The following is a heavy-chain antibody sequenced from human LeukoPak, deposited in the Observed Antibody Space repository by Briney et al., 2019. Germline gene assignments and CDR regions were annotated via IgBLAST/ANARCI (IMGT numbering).Heavy chain of an antibody. CDR3: ARGDIVVVVAATVFDY. CDR2: ISSSGSTI. D-gene: IGHD2-15*01. V-gene: IGHV3-11*01. CDR1: GFTFSDYY. J-gene: IGHJ4*02. Sequence: PGGSLRLSCAASGFTFSDYYMSWIRQAPGKGLEWVSYISSSGSTIYYADSVKGRFTISRDNAKNSLYLQMNSLRAEDRAVYYCARGDIVVVVAATVFDYWGQGTLVTVSS.